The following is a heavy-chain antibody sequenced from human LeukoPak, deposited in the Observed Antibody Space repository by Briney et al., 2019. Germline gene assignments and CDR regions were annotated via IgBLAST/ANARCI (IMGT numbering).Heavy chain of an antibody. J-gene: IGHJ4*02. CDR2: VYSGGST. CDR3: ATADSGSYYSGFDY. Sequence: GGSLRLSCEASGFTFSSYWMHWVRQAPGKGLVWVSVVYSGGSTHYADSVKGRFTISRDNSKNTLYLHMNSLRAEDTAVYYCATADSGSYYSGFDYWGQGTLVTVSS. CDR1: GFTFSSYW. D-gene: IGHD1-26*01. V-gene: IGHV3-66*01.